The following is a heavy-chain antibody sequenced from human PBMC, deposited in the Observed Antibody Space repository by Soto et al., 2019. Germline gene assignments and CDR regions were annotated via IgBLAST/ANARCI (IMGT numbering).Heavy chain of an antibody. V-gene: IGHV3-7*03. CDR3: TRKRFGMDV. J-gene: IGHJ6*02. Sequence: PGGSLRLSCAASGFTFVNSWIILVRQAPVKGLEWVANIKEDGSEKDYVDPVKGRFTITRDNAKNSLYLQMNNLRAEDTAVYFCTRKRFGMDVWGQGTTVTVSS. CDR1: GFTFVNSW. CDR2: IKEDGSEK.